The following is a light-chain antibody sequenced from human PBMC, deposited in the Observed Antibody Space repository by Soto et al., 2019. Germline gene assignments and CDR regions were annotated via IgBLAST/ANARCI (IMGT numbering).Light chain of an antibody. CDR2: TAS. V-gene: IGKV1-8*01. J-gene: IGKJ4*01. CDR3: QQYFSYPLT. Sequence: AIRMTQSPSSFSASTGDRVTITCRASQGISSNLAWYQVKPGKAPRLLIYTASYLESGVPSRFSGSGSGTDFTLVFSSLQSEDFAVYYCQQYFSYPLTFGGGTKVEIK. CDR1: QGISSN.